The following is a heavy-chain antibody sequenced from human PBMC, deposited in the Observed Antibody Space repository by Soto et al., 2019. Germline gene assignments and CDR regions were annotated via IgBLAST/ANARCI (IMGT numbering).Heavy chain of an antibody. CDR2: ISGSGGST. CDR3: AKATSVLAARPKNAFDI. J-gene: IGHJ3*02. CDR1: GFTFSSYA. D-gene: IGHD6-6*01. V-gene: IGHV3-23*01. Sequence: EVQLLESGGGLVQPGGSLRLSCAASGFTFSSYAMSWVRQAPGKGLEWVSAISGSGGSTYYADSVKGRFTISRDNSNNTLYLQMNSLRAEDTAVYYCAKATSVLAARPKNAFDIWGQGTMVTVSS.